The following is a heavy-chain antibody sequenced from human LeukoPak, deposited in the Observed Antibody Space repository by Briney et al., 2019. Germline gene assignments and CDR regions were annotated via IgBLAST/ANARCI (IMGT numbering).Heavy chain of an antibody. J-gene: IGHJ4*02. CDR3: ARDRSRRYTTDY. V-gene: IGHV3-30*03. CDR2: ISYDGSNN. Sequence: GGSLRLACAASGFSFSSYGMHWVRQAPGKGLEWVAVISYDGSNNYCADSVKGRFTISRDNSKNTLYLQMNSLRDEDTAVYYCARDRSRRYTTDYWGQGTLVTVSS. D-gene: IGHD1-14*01. CDR1: GFSFSSYG.